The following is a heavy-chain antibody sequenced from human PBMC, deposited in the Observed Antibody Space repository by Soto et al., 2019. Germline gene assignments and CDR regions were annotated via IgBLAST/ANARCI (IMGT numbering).Heavy chain of an antibody. V-gene: IGHV4-39*01. CDR3: ARHSGYGPQIDY. J-gene: IGHJ4*02. CDR2: IYYSGST. CDR1: GCPISNSSYY. D-gene: IGHD5-12*01. Sequence: PSETLSLTCTVSGCPISNSSYYWGWIRQPPGKGLEWIGTIYYSGSTYYNPSLKSRVTISVDTSKNQFSLKLSSVTAADTAVYYCARHSGYGPQIDYWGQGTLVTVS.